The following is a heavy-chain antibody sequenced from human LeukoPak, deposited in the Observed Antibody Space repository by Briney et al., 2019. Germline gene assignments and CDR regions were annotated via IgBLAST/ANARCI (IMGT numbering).Heavy chain of an antibody. CDR2: INPNSGGT. CDR1: GYTFTGYY. CDR3: ARETIYCSSTSCYRAIGY. J-gene: IGHJ4*02. D-gene: IGHD2-2*01. Sequence: ASVKVSCKASGYTFTGYYMHWVRQAPGQGLEWMGWINPNSGGTNHAQKFQGRVTMTRDASISTAYMELSRLRSDDTAVYYCARETIYCSSTSCYRAIGYWGQGTLVSVSS. V-gene: IGHV1-2*02.